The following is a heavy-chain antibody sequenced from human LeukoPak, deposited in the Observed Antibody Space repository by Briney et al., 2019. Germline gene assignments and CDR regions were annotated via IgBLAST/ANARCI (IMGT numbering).Heavy chain of an antibody. CDR3: ARGWRIVVVPAAIRFDP. Sequence: SETLSLTCAVYGGSFSGYYWSWIRQPPGKGLEWIGGINHSGSTNYNPSLKSRVTISVDTSKNQFSLKLSSVTAADTAVYYCARGWRIVVVPAAIRFDPWGQGTLVTVSS. CDR2: INHSGST. D-gene: IGHD2-2*01. V-gene: IGHV4-34*01. CDR1: GGSFSGYY. J-gene: IGHJ5*02.